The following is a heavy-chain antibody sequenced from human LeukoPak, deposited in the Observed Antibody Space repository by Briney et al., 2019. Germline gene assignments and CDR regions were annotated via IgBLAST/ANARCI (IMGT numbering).Heavy chain of an antibody. V-gene: IGHV3-23*01. Sequence: PGGSLRLSCAASGFTFSSYAMSWVRQAPGKGLEWVSAISGSGGSTYYADSVKGRFTISRDNSKNTLYLQMNSLRAEDTAVYYCAKRPNYSDSSDYRLTMDVWGKGTTVTVSS. CDR2: ISGSGGST. J-gene: IGHJ6*04. CDR1: GFTFSSYA. D-gene: IGHD3-22*01. CDR3: AKRPNYSDSSDYRLTMDV.